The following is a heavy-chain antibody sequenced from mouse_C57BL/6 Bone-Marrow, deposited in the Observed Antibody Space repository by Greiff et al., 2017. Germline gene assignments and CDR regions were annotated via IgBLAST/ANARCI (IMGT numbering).Heavy chain of an antibody. CDR3: ALYYYGSRRFDY. J-gene: IGHJ2*01. D-gene: IGHD1-1*01. V-gene: IGHV1-47*01. CDR2: FHPYNDDT. CDR1: GYTFTTYP. Sequence: QVQLKESGAELVKPGASVKMSCKASGYTFTTYPIEWMKQNHGKSLAWIGNFHPYNDDTKYNEKFKGKATLTVEKSSSTVYLELSRLTSDDSAVYYCALYYYGSRRFDYWGQGTTLTVSS.